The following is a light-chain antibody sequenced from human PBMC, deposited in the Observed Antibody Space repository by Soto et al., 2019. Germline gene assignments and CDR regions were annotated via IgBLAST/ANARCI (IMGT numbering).Light chain of an antibody. V-gene: IGKV1-39*01. CDR2: TAS. Sequence: DIQMTQSPSSRSASVGDRGTITCRASQSINNYLSWNQQKPGKAPKLMIYTASTLRDGVPSRFIGGGSGTEFTLTITSLQPEDFAAYYCRETCSNLYTFGQGTKLEIK. CDR3: RETCSNLYT. J-gene: IGKJ2*01. CDR1: QSINNY.